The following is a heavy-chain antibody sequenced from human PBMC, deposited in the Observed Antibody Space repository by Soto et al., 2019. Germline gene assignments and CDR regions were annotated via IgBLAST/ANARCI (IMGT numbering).Heavy chain of an antibody. CDR3: AKDSETGQQLAERRGGSWFDP. V-gene: IGHV3-23*01. J-gene: IGHJ5*02. D-gene: IGHD6-13*01. CDR2: ISGSGGST. CDR1: GFTFSSYA. Sequence: GGSLRLSCAASGFTFSSYAMSWVRQAPGKGLEWVSAISGSGGSTNYADSVKGRFTISKDNSKNTLYMQMNSLRAEDTAVYYCAKDSETGQQLAERRGGSWFDPWGQGTLVTVSS.